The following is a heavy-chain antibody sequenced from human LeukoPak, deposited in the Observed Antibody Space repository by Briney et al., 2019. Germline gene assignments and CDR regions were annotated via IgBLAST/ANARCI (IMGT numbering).Heavy chain of an antibody. CDR3: ASPRGYCTNGVCDAFDY. CDR2: ISGSGGST. CDR1: GFTFSSYA. J-gene: IGHJ4*02. Sequence: GGSLRLSCAASGFTFSSYAMSWVRQAPGKGLEWVSAISGSGGSTYYADSVKGRFTISRDNSKNTLYLQMNSLRAEDTAVYYCASPRGYCTNGVCDAFDYWGQGTLVTVSS. V-gene: IGHV3-23*01. D-gene: IGHD2-8*01.